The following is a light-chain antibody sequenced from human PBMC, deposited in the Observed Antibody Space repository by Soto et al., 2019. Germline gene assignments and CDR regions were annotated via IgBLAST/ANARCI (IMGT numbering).Light chain of an antibody. CDR3: QQYGRAPPIT. V-gene: IGKV3-20*01. Sequence: EIVLTQSPGTLSLSPGERATISCRASQSVGNNNYLAWYQQRPGQAPRLLIYGASTRATGIPDRFSGSGSGKHFSLTITTLEPEDFAVYYCQQYGRAPPITFGQGTRLEIK. CDR2: GAS. CDR1: QSVGNNNY. J-gene: IGKJ5*01.